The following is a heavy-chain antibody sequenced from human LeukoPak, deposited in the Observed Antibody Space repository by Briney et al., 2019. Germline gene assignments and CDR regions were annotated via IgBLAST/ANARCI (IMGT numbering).Heavy chain of an antibody. CDR2: ISVYNGNT. V-gene: IGHV1-18*01. D-gene: IGHD3-22*01. J-gene: IGHJ3*02. Sequence: GASVKVSCKAWVYNFNTHYISRVGQAPGQGLEWMGWISVYNGNTKYAQKVQDRVTLTTDTSTSTAYMELRSLRSADTAVYYCARQNYYDSSGYYSNDAFDIWGQGTMVTVSS. CDR1: VYNFNTHY. CDR3: ARQNYYDSSGYYSNDAFDI.